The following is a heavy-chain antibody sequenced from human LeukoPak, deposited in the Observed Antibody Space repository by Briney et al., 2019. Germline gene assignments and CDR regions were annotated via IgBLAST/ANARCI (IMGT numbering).Heavy chain of an antibody. CDR2: INPNSGGT. Sequence: ASVKVSCKASGYTFTGYYMHWVRQAPGQGLEWMGWINPNSGGTKYAQKFQGRVTMTRDTSISTAYMELSRLRSDDTAIYYCARALGYCSGGNCYSGVSGAFDIWSQGTMVTVSS. J-gene: IGHJ3*02. CDR1: GYTFTGYY. D-gene: IGHD2-15*01. V-gene: IGHV1-2*02. CDR3: ARALGYCSGGNCYSGVSGAFDI.